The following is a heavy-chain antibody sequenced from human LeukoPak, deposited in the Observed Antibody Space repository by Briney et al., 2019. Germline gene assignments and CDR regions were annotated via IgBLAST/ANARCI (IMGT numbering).Heavy chain of an antibody. CDR3: ARNYYDSSGQSADAFDI. J-gene: IGHJ3*02. D-gene: IGHD3-22*01. V-gene: IGHV1-8*01. CDR2: MNPNSGNT. CDR1: GYTFTSYD. Sequence: ASVKVSCKASGYTFTSYDINWVRQATGQGLEWMGWMNPNSGNTGYAQKFQGRVTMTRNTSISTAYMELSSLRSEDTTVYYCARNYYDSSGQSADAFDIWGQGTMVTVSS.